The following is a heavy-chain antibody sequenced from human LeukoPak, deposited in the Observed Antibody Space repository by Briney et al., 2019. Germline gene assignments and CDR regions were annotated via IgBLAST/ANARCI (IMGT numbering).Heavy chain of an antibody. Sequence: ASVKVSCKASGYTFTSYGISWVRQAPGQGLEWMGRISAYNGNTNYAQKVQGRITMTTDTSTSTAYMELRSLRSDDTAVYYCARDNGDYVLSFWGQGTLVTVSS. CDR1: GYTFTSYG. V-gene: IGHV1-18*01. J-gene: IGHJ4*02. CDR3: ARDNGDYVLSF. CDR2: ISAYNGNT. D-gene: IGHD4-17*01.